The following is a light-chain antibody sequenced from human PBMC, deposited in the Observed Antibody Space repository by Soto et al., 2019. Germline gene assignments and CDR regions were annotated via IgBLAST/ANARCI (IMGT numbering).Light chain of an antibody. Sequence: DSQMTQSPSHVSASVGDRVSITCRASQDIRSWLAWYQQRPGKAPKLLIYAATILQSGVPSRFSGSGSGTAFTLTISSLQPEDFAIYYCQQSKSTPPTFGQGRRLEI. J-gene: IGKJ5*01. CDR2: AAT. CDR1: QDIRSW. V-gene: IGKV1-12*01. CDR3: QQSKSTPPT.